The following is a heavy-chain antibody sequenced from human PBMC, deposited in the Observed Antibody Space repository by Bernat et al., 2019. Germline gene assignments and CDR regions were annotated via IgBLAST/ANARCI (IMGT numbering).Heavy chain of an antibody. D-gene: IGHD5/OR15-5a*01. CDR1: GFTFSTYA. Sequence: EVQLVESGGGLVQPGGPLRLSCAASGFTFSTYAMTWVRQAPGKGLEWVSIIGSGSDTYYADSVKGRFIISRDNSKNTLYLQMNSLRVEDTAIYYCARALGVVSPTATRWFDPWGQGILVTVSS. CDR3: ARALGVVSPTATRWFDP. CDR2: IGSGSDT. J-gene: IGHJ5*02. V-gene: IGHV3-23*04.